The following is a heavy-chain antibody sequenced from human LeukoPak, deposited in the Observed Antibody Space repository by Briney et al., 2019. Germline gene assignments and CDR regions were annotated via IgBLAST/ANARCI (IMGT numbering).Heavy chain of an antibody. V-gene: IGHV3-73*01. J-gene: IGHJ4*02. D-gene: IGHD6-19*01. CDR1: GFTFSGSA. CDR3: TRPDSSGWYFY. Sequence: GGSLRLSCAASGFTFSGSAMHWVCQASGKGLEWVGRIRSKANSYATAYAASVKGRFTISRDDSKNTAYLQMNSLKTEDTAVYYCTRPDSSGWYFYWGQGTLVTVSS. CDR2: IRSKANSYAT.